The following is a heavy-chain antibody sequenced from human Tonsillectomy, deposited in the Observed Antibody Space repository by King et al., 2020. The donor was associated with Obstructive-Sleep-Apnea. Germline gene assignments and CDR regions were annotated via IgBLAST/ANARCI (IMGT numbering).Heavy chain of an antibody. CDR2: ISHNGKT. Sequence: QLQESGPGLVKPSETVSLTCSVSGVFISNSFNYWGWIRQPPGKTREYIGSISHNGKTFYNPSVKSLVTISVDTSKNQLSLCLKSVTAADTAVYYCARVGGGSGSDYFPFDFWGQGTLVTVSS. J-gene: IGHJ4*02. CDR1: GVFISNSFNY. D-gene: IGHD3-10*01. V-gene: IGHV4-39*07. CDR3: ARVGGGSGSDYFPFDF.